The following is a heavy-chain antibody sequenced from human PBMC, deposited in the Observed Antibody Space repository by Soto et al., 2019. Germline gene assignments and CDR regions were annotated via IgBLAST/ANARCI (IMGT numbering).Heavy chain of an antibody. CDR2: VNPNSGGT. V-gene: IGHV1-2*04. Sequence: ASVKVSCKASGYTFTGYYMHWVRQAPGQGLEWMGWVNPNSGGTNYAQKFQGWVTMTRDTSISTAYMELSRLRSDDTAVYYCARGGETGYSSSWYFKYYYYGMDVWGQGTTVTVSS. CDR3: ARGGETGYSSSWYFKYYYYGMDV. CDR1: GYTFTGYY. J-gene: IGHJ6*02. D-gene: IGHD6-13*01.